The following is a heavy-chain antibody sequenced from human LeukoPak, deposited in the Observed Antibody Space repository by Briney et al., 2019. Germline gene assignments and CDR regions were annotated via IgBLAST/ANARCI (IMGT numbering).Heavy chain of an antibody. Sequence: RPGGSLRLSCAASGFTFDDYAIHWVRLAPGKGLEWVSGISRNSDTIGHADSVKGRFTISKDNAKNSVYLQMNSLRAEDTALYYCTKTPLGLTVGAFDIWGRGTMVTVSS. J-gene: IGHJ3*02. CDR2: ISRNSDTI. CDR3: TKTPLGLTVGAFDI. V-gene: IGHV3-9*01. D-gene: IGHD4-23*01. CDR1: GFTFDDYA.